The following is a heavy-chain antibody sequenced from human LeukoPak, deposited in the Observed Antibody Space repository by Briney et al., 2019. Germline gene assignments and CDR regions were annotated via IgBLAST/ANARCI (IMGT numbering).Heavy chain of an antibody. J-gene: IGHJ4*02. CDR3: AKRGAYYASGTKGYFDY. CDR1: GFTFSSYS. V-gene: IGHV3-23*01. CDR2: ISGSGDST. D-gene: IGHD3-10*01. Sequence: GGSLRLSCAASGFTFSSYSMNWVRQAPGKGLEWVSGISGSGDSTYYADSVKGRFTISRDNSKNTLYLLMNSLRAEDTAVYYCAKRGAYYASGTKGYFDYWGQGTLVTVSS.